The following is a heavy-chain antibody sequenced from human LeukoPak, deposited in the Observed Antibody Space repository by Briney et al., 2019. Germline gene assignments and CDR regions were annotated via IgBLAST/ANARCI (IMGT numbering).Heavy chain of an antibody. CDR2: IYRRGST. CDR1: GFTVSSNY. Sequence: GGPLRLSCAASGFTVSSNYMSWVRQAPGKGLEWVSVIYRRGSTYYADSVKGRFTISRDNSKNTLYLQMNSLRAEDTAVYYCARDRGVPAYYFDYWGQGTLVTVSS. D-gene: IGHD2-2*01. V-gene: IGHV3-66*01. J-gene: IGHJ4*02. CDR3: ARDRGVPAYYFDY.